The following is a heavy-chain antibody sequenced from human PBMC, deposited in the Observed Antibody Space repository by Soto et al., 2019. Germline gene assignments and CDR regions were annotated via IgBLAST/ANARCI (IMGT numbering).Heavy chain of an antibody. J-gene: IGHJ2*01. V-gene: IGHV3-7*01. CDR3: ARPGLVVVITSDWYFDL. Sequence: EVQLVESGGGLVQPGGSLRLSCSASGLTFSHYWMSWVRQAPGKGLEWVANIKQDGSEKYYVDSVKGRFTISRDNAKNSLYLQMNSLRAEDTAVYYCARPGLVVVITSDWYFDLWGRGTLVTVSS. D-gene: IGHD3-22*01. CDR1: GLTFSHYW. CDR2: IKQDGSEK.